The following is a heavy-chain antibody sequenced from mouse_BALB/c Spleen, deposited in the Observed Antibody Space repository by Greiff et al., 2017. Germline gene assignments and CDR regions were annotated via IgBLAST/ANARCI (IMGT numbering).Heavy chain of an antibody. CDR3: ARGACMDY. Sequence: EVQVVESGGGLVKPGGSLKLSCAASGFTFSSYAMSWVRQTPEKRLEWVASISSGGSTYYPDSVKGRFTISRDNARNILYLQMSSLRSEDTAMYYCARGACMDYWGQGTSVTVSA. V-gene: IGHV5-6-5*01. CDR1: GFTFSSYA. J-gene: IGHJ4*01. CDR2: ISSGGST.